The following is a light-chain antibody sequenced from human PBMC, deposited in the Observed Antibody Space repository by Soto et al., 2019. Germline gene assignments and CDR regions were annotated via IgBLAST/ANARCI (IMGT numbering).Light chain of an antibody. Sequence: QSVLTQPASVSGSPGQSITISCTGTSSTVGGFNVVSWYQQHPGKAPKVIIYEGFKRPSGVSNRFSGSNSGSTASLTISGLQAEDEADYYCCSYVGATTYVFGTGTKLTVL. CDR2: EGF. CDR3: CSYVGATTYV. V-gene: IGLV2-23*01. J-gene: IGLJ1*01. CDR1: SSTVGGFNV.